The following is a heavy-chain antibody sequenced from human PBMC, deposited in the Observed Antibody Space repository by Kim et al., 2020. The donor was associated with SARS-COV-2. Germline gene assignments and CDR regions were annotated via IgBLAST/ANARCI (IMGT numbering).Heavy chain of an antibody. CDR2: IHYDGTT. CDR1: GGSIRISNSH. J-gene: IGHJ3*02. CDR3: ARLDSQTFDI. Sequence: SETLSLTCTVSGGSIRISNSHWVWIRQPPGKGLEWIGSIHYDGTTYYNPSLKSRVSISVDTSKNQFSLKLNSVTAADTALYYCARLDSQTFDIWGQGTLVTVSS. V-gene: IGHV4-39*01.